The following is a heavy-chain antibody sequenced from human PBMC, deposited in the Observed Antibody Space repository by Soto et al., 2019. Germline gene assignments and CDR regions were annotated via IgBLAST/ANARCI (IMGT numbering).Heavy chain of an antibody. CDR3: ARGKSIVVVVAATPFDY. D-gene: IGHD2-15*01. CDR1: GGSFSGYY. V-gene: IGHV4-34*01. J-gene: IGHJ4*02. CDR2: IHHSGST. Sequence: SETLSLTCAVYGGSFSGYYWSWIRQPPGKGLEWFGEIHHSGSTDYDPSLKSRVTISVDTSKNQFSMKLSSVTAADTAVYYCARGKSIVVVVAATPFDYWGQGTLVTVSS.